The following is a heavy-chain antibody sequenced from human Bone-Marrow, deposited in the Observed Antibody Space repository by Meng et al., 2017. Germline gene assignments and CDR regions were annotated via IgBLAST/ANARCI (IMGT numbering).Heavy chain of an antibody. D-gene: IGHD3-16*01. CDR1: GVSFSDYY. Sequence: SETLSLTCAVSGVSFSDYYWSWIRQSPGKGLEWIGDINYSGRTSYNPSLKSRVTISIDKSKNQFSLKLSSVTAAYTAVYYLSICGGGGSFATNLISWYF. CDR3: SICGGGGSFATNLISWYF. J-gene: IGHJ2*01. V-gene: IGHV4-34*01. CDR2: INYSGRT.